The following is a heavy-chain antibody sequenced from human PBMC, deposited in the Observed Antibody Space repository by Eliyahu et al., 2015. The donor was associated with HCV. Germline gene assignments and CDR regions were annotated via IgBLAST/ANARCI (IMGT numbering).Heavy chain of an antibody. CDR2: TYYRSKWYN. CDR3: ARFGETAFDI. D-gene: IGHD3-10*01. V-gene: IGHV6-1*01. Sequence: QVQLQQSGPGLVKPSQTLSLTCAIXGXSVSTNNGAWYWIRQSPSRGLEWLGRTYYRSKWYNDYAVSVKSRITINPDTSKNQFSLHLNSVTLEDTAVYYCARFGETAFDIWGPGTMVTVSS. CDR1: GXSVSTNNGA. J-gene: IGHJ3*02.